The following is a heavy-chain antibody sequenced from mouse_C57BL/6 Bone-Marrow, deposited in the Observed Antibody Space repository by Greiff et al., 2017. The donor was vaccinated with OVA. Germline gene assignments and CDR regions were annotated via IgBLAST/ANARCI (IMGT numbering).Heavy chain of an antibody. J-gene: IGHJ2*01. D-gene: IGHD2-2*01. CDR3: ARGIYYGYDLDY. V-gene: IGHV1-69*01. CDR1: GYTFTSYW. Sequence: VKLQESGAELVMPGASVKLSCKASGYTFTSYWMHWVKQRPGQGLEWIGEIDPSDSYTNYNQKFKGKSTLTVDKSSSTAYMQLSSLTSEDSAVYYCARGIYYGYDLDYWGQGTTLTVSS. CDR2: IDPSDSYT.